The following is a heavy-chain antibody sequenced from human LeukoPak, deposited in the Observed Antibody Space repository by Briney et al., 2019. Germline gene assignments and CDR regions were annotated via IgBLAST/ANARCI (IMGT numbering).Heavy chain of an antibody. J-gene: IGHJ4*02. D-gene: IGHD3-9*01. CDR2: ISGSGGST. CDR3: AKDPRRDYDILTGYYSNYFDY. Sequence: GGSLRLSCAASGFTFSNAWMSWVRQAPGKGLEWVSAISGSGGSTYYADSVKGRFTISRDNSKNTLYLQMNSLRAEDTAVYYCAKDPRRDYDILTGYYSNYFDYWGQGTLVTVSS. CDR1: GFTFSNAW. V-gene: IGHV3-23*01.